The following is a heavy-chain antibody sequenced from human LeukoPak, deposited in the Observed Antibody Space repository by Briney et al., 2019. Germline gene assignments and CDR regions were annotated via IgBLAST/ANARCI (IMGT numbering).Heavy chain of an antibody. CDR1: GYTFTSYG. CDR3: ARDGTYYAIKDSSWYWFDP. V-gene: IGHV1-18*04. J-gene: IGHJ5*02. Sequence: ASVKVSCKASGYTFTSYGISWVRQAPGQGLEWMGWISAYNGNTNYAQKLQGRVTMTTDTSTSTAYMELRSLRSDDTAVYYCARDGTYYAIKDSSWYWFDPWGQGTLVTVSS. CDR2: ISAYNGNT. D-gene: IGHD6-13*01.